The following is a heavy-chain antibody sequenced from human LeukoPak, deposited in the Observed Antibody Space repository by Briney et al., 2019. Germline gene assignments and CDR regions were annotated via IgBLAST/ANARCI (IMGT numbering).Heavy chain of an antibody. CDR3: ARGSGWCPRGRNWFDP. D-gene: IGHD6-19*01. CDR1: GGSFSGYY. CDR2: INHSGST. Sequence: SETLSLTCAVYGGSFSGYYWSWIRQPPGKGLEWIGEINHSGSTNYNPSLKSRVTISVDTSKNQFSLKLSSVTAADTAVYYCARGSGWCPRGRNWFDPWGQGTLVTVSS. J-gene: IGHJ5*02. V-gene: IGHV4-34*01.